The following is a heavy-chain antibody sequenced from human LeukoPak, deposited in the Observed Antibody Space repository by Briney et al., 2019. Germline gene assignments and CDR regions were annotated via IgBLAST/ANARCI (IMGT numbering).Heavy chain of an antibody. CDR3: ARDISGYYYFDY. J-gene: IGHJ4*02. V-gene: IGHV3-33*01. D-gene: IGHD3-22*01. CDR2: IWYDGSNK. Sequence: GRSLRLSCAASGFTFSNYGMHWVSQAPGKGLEWVAVIWYDGSNKYYADSVKGRFIISRDNSKNTLYLQMNSLGAEDTAVYYCARDISGYYYFDYWGQGTLVTVSS. CDR1: GFTFSNYG.